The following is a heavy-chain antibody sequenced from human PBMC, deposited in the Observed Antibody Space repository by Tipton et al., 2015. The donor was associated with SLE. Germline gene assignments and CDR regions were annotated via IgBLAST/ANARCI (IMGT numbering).Heavy chain of an antibody. Sequence: GLVKPSETLSLTCAVYGGSFSGYYWSWIRQPPGKGLEWIGEINHSGSTNYNPSLKSRVTISVDTSKNQFSVKLSSVTAADTAVYYCASSGLEPDQDYYYYMDVWGKGTTVTVSS. CDR1: GGSFSGYY. J-gene: IGHJ6*03. V-gene: IGHV4-34*01. D-gene: IGHD1-1*01. CDR3: ASSGLEPDQDYYYYMDV. CDR2: INHSGST.